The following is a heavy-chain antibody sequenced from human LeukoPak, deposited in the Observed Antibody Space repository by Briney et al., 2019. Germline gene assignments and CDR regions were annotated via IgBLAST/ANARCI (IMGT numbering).Heavy chain of an antibody. CDR2: IIPIFGTA. CDR3: ARGYCSSANCYFFYYHYAMDV. V-gene: IGHV1-69*01. J-gene: IGHJ6*02. D-gene: IGHD2-2*01. CDR1: GSTFSSYA. Sequence: GASVKVSCKASGSTFSSYAISWVRQAPGQGLEWMGGIIPIFGTANYAQKFQGRVTITADESTSTAYMELSSLRSEDTAVYYCARGYCSSANCYFFYYHYAMDVWGPGTTVTVSS.